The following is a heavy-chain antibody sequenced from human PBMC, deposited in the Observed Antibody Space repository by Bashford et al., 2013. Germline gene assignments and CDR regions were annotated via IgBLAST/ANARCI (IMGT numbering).Heavy chain of an antibody. Sequence: WVRQMPGKGLEWMGIIYPGDSDTRYSPSFQGQVTISADKSISTAYLQWSSLKASDTAMYYCARQRDYYDSSGYYLDYWGQGTLVTVSS. CDR3: ARQRDYYDSSGYYLDY. CDR2: IYPGDSDT. J-gene: IGHJ4*02. D-gene: IGHD3-22*01. V-gene: IGHV5-51*01.